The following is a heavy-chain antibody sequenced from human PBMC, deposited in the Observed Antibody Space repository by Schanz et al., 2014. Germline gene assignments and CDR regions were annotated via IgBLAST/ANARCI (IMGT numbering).Heavy chain of an antibody. D-gene: IGHD2-15*01. CDR2: ITYNGGTT. CDR3: AKTPREYCNYDNCPNWFDS. J-gene: IGHJ5*01. V-gene: IGHV3-53*01. CDR1: GFSVGNKY. Sequence: EVQLVESGGGLVQPGGSLRLSCAASGFSVGNKYMNWLRQAPGKGLEWISYITYNGGTTYYADSVKGRFTISRDNSKNTLYLQMNSLRAEDTAVYYCAKTPREYCNYDNCPNWFDSWGQGALVTASS.